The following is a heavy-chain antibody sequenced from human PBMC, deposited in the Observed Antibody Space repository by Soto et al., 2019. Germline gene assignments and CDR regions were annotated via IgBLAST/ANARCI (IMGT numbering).Heavy chain of an antibody. V-gene: IGHV2-70*13. J-gene: IGHJ6*02. D-gene: IGHD3-3*02. CDR1: GFSLRSSEVC. CDR2: IDWEDDT. Sequence: SGPTLVNPTQTLTLTCNLSGFSLRSSEVCVSWIRQAPGKAPEWLALIDWEDDTYYSPSLKTRLTISKDASKHQVVLTLSNVDPLDTGTYYCVRMGPPPYFGNPIFHYYMDVWGQGTTVTVSS. CDR3: VRMGPPPYFGNPIFHYYMDV.